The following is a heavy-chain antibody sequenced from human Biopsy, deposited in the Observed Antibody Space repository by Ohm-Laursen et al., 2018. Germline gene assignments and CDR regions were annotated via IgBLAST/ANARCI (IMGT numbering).Heavy chain of an antibody. V-gene: IGHV1-46*01. CDR3: ALASFDY. CDR2: INPSGNST. J-gene: IGHJ4*02. Sequence: GASVKASCNASGYTFTTYYIHWVRQAPGQGLEWMGIINPSGNSTAYTQNFQGRVTMTWDTSTSTVHMELSSLRFEDTAVYYCALASFDYWGQGTLVTVSS. CDR1: GYTFTTYY.